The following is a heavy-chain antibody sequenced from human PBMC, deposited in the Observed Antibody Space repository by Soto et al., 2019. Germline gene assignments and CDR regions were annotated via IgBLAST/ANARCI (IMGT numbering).Heavy chain of an antibody. D-gene: IGHD3-22*01. V-gene: IGHV3-7*05. CDR2: INQDGSEE. J-gene: IGHJ2*01. CDR1: GFTLSNYW. Sequence: EVQLVESGGGLVQPGGSLRLSCAASGFTLSNYWMAWVRQAPGKGLEWVANINQDGSEEHYVDSAKGRFTISRDNAKSSLYLQMTRLSAEDTAMFYCARTRLREASGYRHLDLWGRGTLVAVSS. CDR3: ARTRLREASGYRHLDL.